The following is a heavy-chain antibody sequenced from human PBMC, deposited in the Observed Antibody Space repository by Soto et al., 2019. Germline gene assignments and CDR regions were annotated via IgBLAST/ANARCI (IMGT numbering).Heavy chain of an antibody. CDR2: IYHSGST. CDR1: GGSISSGGYS. D-gene: IGHD3-22*01. CDR3: ASAKGYDRSAYYDAFDI. J-gene: IGHJ3*02. Sequence: SETLSLTCAVSGGSISSGGYSWSWIRQPPGKGQEWIGYIYHSGSTYYNPSPKSRVTISVDRPKNQFCLKLSSVTAADTAVYYCASAKGYDRSAYYDAFDIWGQGTMVTVSS. V-gene: IGHV4-30-2*01.